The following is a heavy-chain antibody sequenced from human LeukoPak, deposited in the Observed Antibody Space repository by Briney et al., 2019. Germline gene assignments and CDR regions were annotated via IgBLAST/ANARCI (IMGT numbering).Heavy chain of an antibody. V-gene: IGHV3-21*01. CDR1: GFTFNIYS. CDR2: ISSSRSYI. Sequence: GGSLRLSCAASGFTFNIYSMSWVRQAPGKGLEWVSSISSSRSYIYNADSVKGRFTISRDNAKNSLYLQMNSLRAEDTAVYYCARDHCSSTSCFPSGNNYFDSWGQGTPVTVSS. J-gene: IGHJ4*02. D-gene: IGHD2-2*01. CDR3: ARDHCSSTSCFPSGNNYFDS.